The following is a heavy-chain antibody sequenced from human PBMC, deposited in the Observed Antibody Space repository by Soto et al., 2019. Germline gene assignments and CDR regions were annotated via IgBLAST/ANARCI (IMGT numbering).Heavy chain of an antibody. CDR2: IRSRANNYAT. D-gene: IGHD2-2*02. Sequence: EVQLVESGGGLVQPGGSLKLSCTASGFIFSGSAIHWVRQASGKGLEWVGRIRSRANNYATSSAASVKGRFFFSRDDSKNTAYLQMNTLKTEDTAVYYCSRGQGAAIGDYYYHGMVVCGQGTTVTVSS. CDR3: SRGQGAAIGDYYYHGMVV. J-gene: IGHJ6*02. V-gene: IGHV3-73*02. CDR1: GFIFSGSA.